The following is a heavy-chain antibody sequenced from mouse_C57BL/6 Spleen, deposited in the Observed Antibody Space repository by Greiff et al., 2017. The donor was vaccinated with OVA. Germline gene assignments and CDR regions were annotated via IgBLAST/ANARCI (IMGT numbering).Heavy chain of an antibody. CDR1: GYTFTSYW. J-gene: IGHJ2*01. Sequence: VQLQQPGAELVRPGSSVKLSCKASGYTFTSYWMDWVKQRPGQGLEWIGNIYPSDSETHYNQKFKDKATLTVEKSSSTAYMQLSSLTSEDSAVYYCARYDGSSNYWGQGTTLTVSS. D-gene: IGHD1-1*01. CDR2: IYPSDSET. CDR3: ARYDGSSNY. V-gene: IGHV1-61*01.